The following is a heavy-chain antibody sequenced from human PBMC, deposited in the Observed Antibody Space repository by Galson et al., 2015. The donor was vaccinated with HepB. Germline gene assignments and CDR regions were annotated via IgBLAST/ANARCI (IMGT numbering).Heavy chain of an antibody. Sequence: SLRLSCAASGFPFGDYTLNWVRQAPGKGLEWVGFIRSKAYGGTTEYAASVKGRFTISRDDSKGTAYLQMNSLKTEDTAVYYCTRDDYVRTDAFDIWGQGIMVTVSS. D-gene: IGHD4-17*01. CDR3: TRDDYVRTDAFDI. J-gene: IGHJ3*02. V-gene: IGHV3-49*04. CDR1: GFPFGDYT. CDR2: IRSKAYGGTT.